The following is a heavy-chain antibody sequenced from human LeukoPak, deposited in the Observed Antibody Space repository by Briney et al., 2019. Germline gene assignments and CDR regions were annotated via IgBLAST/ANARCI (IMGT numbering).Heavy chain of an antibody. CDR1: GGSISSSSYY. D-gene: IGHD3-3*01. CDR2: IYYSGST. V-gene: IGHV4-39*07. Sequence: SETLSLTCTVSGGSISSSSYYWGWIRQPPGKGLEWIGSIYYSGSTYYNPSLKSRVTISVDTSENQFSLKLSSVTAADTAVYYCARERSGYYVDYWGQGTLVTVSS. CDR3: ARERSGYYVDY. J-gene: IGHJ4*02.